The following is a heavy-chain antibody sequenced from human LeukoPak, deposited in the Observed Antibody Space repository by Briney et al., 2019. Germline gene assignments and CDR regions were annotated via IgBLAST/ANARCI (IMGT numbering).Heavy chain of an antibody. V-gene: IGHV4-59*08. CDR1: GGSISSYY. CDR2: IYYSGST. D-gene: IGHD3-22*01. Sequence: SETLSLTCTVSGGSISSYYWSWIWQPPGKGLEWIGYIYYSGSTNYNPSLKSRVTISVDTSKNQFSLKLSSVTAADTAVYYCARLNYYDSSGYYYYFEYWGQGTLVTVSS. CDR3: ARLNYYDSSGYYYYFEY. J-gene: IGHJ4*02.